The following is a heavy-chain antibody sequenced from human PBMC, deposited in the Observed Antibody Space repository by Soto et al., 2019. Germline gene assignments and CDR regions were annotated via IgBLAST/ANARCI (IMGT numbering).Heavy chain of an antibody. CDR3: AKGSPRAVYSSRHYYYYYGMDV. J-gene: IGHJ6*02. D-gene: IGHD6-13*01. CDR2: ISGSGGST. Sequence: EVQLLESGGGLVQPGGSLRLSCAASGFTFSSYAMSWVRQAPGKGLEWVSAISGSGGSTYYADSVKGRFTISRDNSKNPLYQQMNSLRAEDTAVYYCAKGSPRAVYSSRHYYYYYGMDVWGQGTTVTASS. CDR1: GFTFSSYA. V-gene: IGHV3-23*01.